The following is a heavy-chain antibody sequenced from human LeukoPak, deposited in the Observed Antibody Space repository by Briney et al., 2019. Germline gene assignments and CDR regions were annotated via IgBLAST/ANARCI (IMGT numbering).Heavy chain of an antibody. Sequence: PGGSLRLSCTAYGFTFNNYVMSWVRQDPGKGLEWVSAISGGGDPTYYADSVKGRFTISRDNSKNTLYLQMNSLRAEDTAVYYCAKDPRGGYSGSWYFDYWGQGTLVTVSS. J-gene: IGHJ4*02. CDR3: AKDPRGGYSGSWYFDY. V-gene: IGHV3-23*01. CDR1: GFTFNNYV. D-gene: IGHD1-26*01. CDR2: ISGGGDPT.